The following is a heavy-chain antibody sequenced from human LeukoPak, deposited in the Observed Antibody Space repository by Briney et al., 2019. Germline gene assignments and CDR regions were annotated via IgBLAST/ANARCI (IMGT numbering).Heavy chain of an antibody. J-gene: IGHJ4*02. V-gene: IGHV4-4*02. CDR2: IYHSGST. D-gene: IGHD6-19*01. CDR1: GGSISSTNW. CDR3: ASMTSSGWYGIDF. Sequence: PSETLSLTCAVSGGSISSTNWWSWVRQPPGKGLEWIGEIYHSGSTNYSPSLKSRVTMSVDKSKDQFSLKMSSVTAADTAVYYCASMTSSGWYGIDFWGQGTLVTVSS.